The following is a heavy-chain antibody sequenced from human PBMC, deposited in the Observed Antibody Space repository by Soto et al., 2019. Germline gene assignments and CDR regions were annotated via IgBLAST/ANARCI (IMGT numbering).Heavy chain of an antibody. D-gene: IGHD3-9*01. Sequence: SVKVSCKASGYTFTSYYMHWVRQAPGQGLEWMGIINPSGGSTSYAQKFQGRVTMTRDTSTSTVYMELSSLRSEDTAVYYCARDRRLSYYDILTGSFVWFDPWGQGTLVIVSS. J-gene: IGHJ5*02. CDR3: ARDRRLSYYDILTGSFVWFDP. V-gene: IGHV1-46*01. CDR2: INPSGGST. CDR1: GYTFTSYY.